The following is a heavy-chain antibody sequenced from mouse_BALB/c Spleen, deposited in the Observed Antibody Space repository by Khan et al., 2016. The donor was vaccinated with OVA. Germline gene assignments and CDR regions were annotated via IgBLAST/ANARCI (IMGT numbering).Heavy chain of an antibody. J-gene: IGHJ3*01. D-gene: IGHD2-10*02. CDR3: TRGGYGSLAY. V-gene: IGHV1S81*02. Sequence: VQLQQSGAELVKPGASVKLSCKASGYTFTSYWMHWVKQRPGQGLDWIGYINPSDGCSHYNEEFKNKATLTVDKSSSTASMQLSSLTSEDSAVYFCTRGGYGSLAYWGQGTLVTVSA. CDR1: GYTFTSYW. CDR2: INPSDGCS.